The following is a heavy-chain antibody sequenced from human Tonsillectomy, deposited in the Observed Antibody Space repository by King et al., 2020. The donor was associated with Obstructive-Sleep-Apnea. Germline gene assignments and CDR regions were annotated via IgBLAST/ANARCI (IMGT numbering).Heavy chain of an antibody. J-gene: IGHJ4*02. D-gene: IGHD6-19*01. V-gene: IGHV3-7*03. Sequence: VQLVESGGGLVQPGGSLRLSCAASGFTFSSYWMSWVRQAPGKGLEGVANIKEDGSEKYHVDSVKGRFTISRDNAKNSLYLQMNSLSAEDTAVYYCATNSAWCHGYWGQGTLVTVSS. CDR3: ATNSAWCHGY. CDR1: GFTFSSYW. CDR2: IKEDGSEK.